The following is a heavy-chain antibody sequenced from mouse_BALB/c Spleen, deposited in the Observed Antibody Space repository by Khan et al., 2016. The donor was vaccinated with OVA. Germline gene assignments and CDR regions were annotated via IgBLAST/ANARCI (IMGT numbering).Heavy chain of an antibody. J-gene: IGHJ4*01. CDR2: IWGGGST. CDR1: GFSLSDYG. Sequence: QVQLKESGPGLVAPSQNLSITCTVSGFSLSDYGVSWIRQTPGQGLEWLGVIWGGGSTYYNSALRSRLSLSKDTAKSQVLLKMTSLQSDDAAMCYCAKGVGAHYYTLDYWGQGTAVTVSS. CDR3: AKGVGAHYYTLDY. D-gene: IGHD1-1*02. V-gene: IGHV2-6-5*01.